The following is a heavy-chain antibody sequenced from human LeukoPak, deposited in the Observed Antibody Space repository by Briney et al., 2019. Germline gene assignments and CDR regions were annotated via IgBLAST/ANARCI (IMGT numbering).Heavy chain of an antibody. D-gene: IGHD2-15*01. Sequence: GASVKVSCKASGGTFSSYAISWVRQAPGQGLEWMGRIIPILGIANYAQKFQGRVTITADKSTSTAYMELSSLRSEDTAVYYCARPPSGGGGAFDIWGQGTMVTVSS. CDR2: IIPILGIA. J-gene: IGHJ3*02. V-gene: IGHV1-69*04. CDR1: GGTFSSYA. CDR3: ARPPSGGGGAFDI.